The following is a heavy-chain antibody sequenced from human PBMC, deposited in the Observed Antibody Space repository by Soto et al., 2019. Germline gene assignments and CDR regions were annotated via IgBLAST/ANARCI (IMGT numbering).Heavy chain of an antibody. V-gene: IGHV4-30-2*01. D-gene: IGHD3-3*01. CDR3: ARYRFLEWSLYYYYGMDV. Sequence: SETLSLTCAVSGGSISSGGYSWSWIRQPPGKGLEWIGYIYHSGSTYYNPSLKSRVTVSVDRSKNQLSLKLSSVTAADTAVYYCARYRFLEWSLYYYYGMDVWGQGTTVTVSS. J-gene: IGHJ6*02. CDR2: IYHSGST. CDR1: GGSISSGGYS.